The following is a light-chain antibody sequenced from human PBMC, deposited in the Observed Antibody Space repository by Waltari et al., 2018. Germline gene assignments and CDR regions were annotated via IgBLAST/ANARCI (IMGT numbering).Light chain of an antibody. J-gene: IGKJ1*01. V-gene: IGKV3-20*01. Sequence: EIVLTQSPGTLSLSPGERATLSCRASQSVGRSLAWYQQKPGQAPRLLIYDASSRTTGVPDRFSGSGSGTDFSLTISSLEPEDFAVYFCQHYVRLPVTFGPGTKVEIK. CDR1: QSVGRS. CDR2: DAS. CDR3: QHYVRLPVT.